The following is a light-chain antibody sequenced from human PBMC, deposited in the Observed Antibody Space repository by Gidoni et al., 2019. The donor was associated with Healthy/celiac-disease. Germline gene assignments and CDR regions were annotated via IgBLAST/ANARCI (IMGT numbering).Light chain of an antibody. V-gene: IGLV3-1*01. J-gene: IGLJ2*01. Sequence: SYELTQPPSVSVSPGQTASITCSGDKLGDKYACWYQQKPGQSPVLVIYQDSKRPSGIPERFSGSNSGNTATLTISGTQAMDEADYYCQAWDSSTEGVFGGGTKLTVX. CDR2: QDS. CDR1: KLGDKY. CDR3: QAWDSSTEGV.